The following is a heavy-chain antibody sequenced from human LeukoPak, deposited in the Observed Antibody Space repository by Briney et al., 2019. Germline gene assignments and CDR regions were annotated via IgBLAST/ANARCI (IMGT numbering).Heavy chain of an antibody. V-gene: IGHV5-51*01. D-gene: IGHD3-9*01. CDR3: ARHYDILTGFDY. J-gene: IGHJ4*02. CDR2: IYPGDSGT. CDR1: GYTFTNHW. Sequence: ESLKISCKVSGYTFTNHWIGWVRQMPGKGLEWMGIIYPGDSGTKYSPSFQGQASISVDKSLSTAYLQWSSLKASDTAMYYCARHYDILTGFDYWGQGTLVTVSS.